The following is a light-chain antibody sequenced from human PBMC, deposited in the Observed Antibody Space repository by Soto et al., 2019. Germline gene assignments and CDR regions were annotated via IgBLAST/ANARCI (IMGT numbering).Light chain of an antibody. CDR1: QSVSRNY. J-gene: IGKJ1*01. CDR3: QQYGSTPRT. V-gene: IGKV3-20*01. CDR2: GAS. Sequence: EIVLTQSPGTLSLSPGERATLSCRASQSVSRNYLAWYQQKPGQAPRLLIYGASSRATGIPDRFSGVGSGTDFTLTINRLEPEDFAVYYCQQYGSTPRTFGQGTKVEIK.